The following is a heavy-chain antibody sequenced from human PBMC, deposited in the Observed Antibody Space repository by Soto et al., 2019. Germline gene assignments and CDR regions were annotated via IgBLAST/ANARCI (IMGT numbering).Heavy chain of an antibody. D-gene: IGHD2-2*01. V-gene: IGHV4-59*01. CDR1: GGSISSYY. CDR2: IYYSGST. CDR3: AREGPPSLN. J-gene: IGHJ4*02. Sequence: SETLSLTCTVSGGSISSYYWSWIRQPPGKGLEWIGYIYYSGSTNYNPSLQGRVTMTTDTSTSTAYMELRSLRSDDTAVYYCAREGPPSLNWGQGTLVTVSS.